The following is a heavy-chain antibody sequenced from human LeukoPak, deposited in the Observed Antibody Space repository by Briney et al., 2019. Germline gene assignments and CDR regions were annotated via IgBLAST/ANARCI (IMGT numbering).Heavy chain of an antibody. CDR1: GFTFSSYA. CDR3: AKGVAVASPYYFDY. Sequence: GGSLRLSCAASGFTFSSYAMSWVRHAPGKGLEWVSPISGSGSSTYYAESVKGRFTISRDNSKNTLYLQMNSLRAEDTAVYYCAKGVAVASPYYFDYWGQGTLVTVSS. J-gene: IGHJ4*02. D-gene: IGHD6-19*01. CDR2: ISGSGSST. V-gene: IGHV3-23*01.